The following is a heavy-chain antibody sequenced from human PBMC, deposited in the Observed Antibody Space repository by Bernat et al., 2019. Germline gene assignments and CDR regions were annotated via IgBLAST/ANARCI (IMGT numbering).Heavy chain of an antibody. D-gene: IGHD3-9*01. V-gene: IGHV3-30-3*01. CDR3: ASNRGLRYFDWLLPDY. Sequence: QVQLVESGGGEVQPGRSLRLSCAASGFTFSSYAMHWVRQAPGKGLEWVAVISYDGSNKYYADSVKGRFTISRDNSKNTLYLQMNSLRAEDTAVYYCASNRGLRYFDWLLPDYWGQGTLVTVSS. CDR2: ISYDGSNK. CDR1: GFTFSSYA. J-gene: IGHJ4*02.